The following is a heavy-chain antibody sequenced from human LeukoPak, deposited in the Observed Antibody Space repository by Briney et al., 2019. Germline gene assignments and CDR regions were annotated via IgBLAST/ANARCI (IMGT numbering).Heavy chain of an antibody. V-gene: IGHV1-69*06. CDR3: ASGQWLVLCAFDI. Sequence: PEASVKVSCKASGYTFTSYYMHWVRQAPGQGLEWMGGIIPIFGTANYAQKFQGRVTITADKSTSTAYMELSSLRSEDTAVYYCASGQWLVLCAFDIWGQGTMVTVSS. CDR2: IIPIFGTA. J-gene: IGHJ3*02. CDR1: GYTFTSYY. D-gene: IGHD6-19*01.